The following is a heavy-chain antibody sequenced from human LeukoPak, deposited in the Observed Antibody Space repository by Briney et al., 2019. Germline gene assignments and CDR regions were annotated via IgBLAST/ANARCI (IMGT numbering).Heavy chain of an antibody. V-gene: IGHV1-18*01. CDR3: ARLMDNNYDGSAFDY. J-gene: IGHJ4*02. D-gene: IGHD3-22*01. Sequence: ASVKVSCKTSGYSFTDYIIAWVRQAPGQGLEWLGWIGTYDGHTSYAQKVQGRVTMTTDTSATTAYLELRSLTSDDTALYYCARLMDNNYDGSAFDYWGQGTLVTVSS. CDR2: IGTYDGHT. CDR1: GYSFTDYI.